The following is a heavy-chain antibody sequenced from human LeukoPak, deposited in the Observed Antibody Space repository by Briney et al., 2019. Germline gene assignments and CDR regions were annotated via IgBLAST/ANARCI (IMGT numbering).Heavy chain of an antibody. J-gene: IGHJ6*03. D-gene: IGHD2-2*01. CDR1: GYTFTSYG. CDR2: ISAYNGNT. Sequence: ASVKVSCKASGYTFTSYGISCVRQAPGQGLEWMGWISAYNGNTNYAQKLQGRVTMTTDTSTSTAYMELRSLRSDDTAVYYCARDGHGDCSSTSCFYYYYYMDVWGKGTTVTVSS. CDR3: ARDGHGDCSSTSCFYYYYYMDV. V-gene: IGHV1-18*01.